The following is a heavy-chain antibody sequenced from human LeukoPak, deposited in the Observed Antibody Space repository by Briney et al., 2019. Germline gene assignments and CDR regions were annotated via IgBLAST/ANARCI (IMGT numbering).Heavy chain of an antibody. D-gene: IGHD6-13*01. Sequence: PSETLSLTCTVSGGSISSSGYYWGWIRQPPGKGLEWIGSIYYSGSTYYNPSLKSRVTISVDTSKNQFSLKLSSVTTADTAVYYCARLIAAAGTEWFDPWGQGTLVTVSS. CDR1: GGSISSSGYY. CDR2: IYYSGST. J-gene: IGHJ5*02. V-gene: IGHV4-39*01. CDR3: ARLIAAAGTEWFDP.